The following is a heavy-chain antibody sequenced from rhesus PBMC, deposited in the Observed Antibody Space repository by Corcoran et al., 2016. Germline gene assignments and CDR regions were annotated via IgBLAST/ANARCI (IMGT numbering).Heavy chain of an antibody. CDR2: IHANSGST. V-gene: IGHV4-80*01. D-gene: IGHD2-21*01. CDR1: GGSFSSNW. CDR3: ARSAVLDY. J-gene: IGHJ4*01. Sequence: QVQLQESGPGLGNPSETLSLTCAVSGGSFSSNWWSRIRQPTGKGLDWIGEIHANSGSTHCSPSLESRVTISKDASKNLFSLTLSSVTAADTAVYYCARSAVLDYWVQGVLVTFSS.